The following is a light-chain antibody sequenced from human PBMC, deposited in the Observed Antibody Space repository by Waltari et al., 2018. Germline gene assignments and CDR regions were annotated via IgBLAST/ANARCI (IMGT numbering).Light chain of an antibody. CDR1: QSLSNW. CDR3: QQYRNLWT. J-gene: IGKJ1*01. V-gene: IGKV1-5*03. Sequence: DIQMTQSPSTLSASVGDRVTITCRASQSLSNWLAWYQQKPGKAPKVLIYKASTLESGVPSRCIGSGSGTEFTLTISSLQPDDFATYYCQQYRNLWTFGQGTKVEIK. CDR2: KAS.